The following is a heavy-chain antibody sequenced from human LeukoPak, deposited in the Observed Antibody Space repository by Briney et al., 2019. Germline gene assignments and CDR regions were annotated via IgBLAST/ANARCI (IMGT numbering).Heavy chain of an antibody. D-gene: IGHD3-16*02. J-gene: IGHJ4*02. Sequence: GGSLRLSCAASGFTVSSNYMSWVRQAPGKGLEWVSVIYSGGSTYYADSVKGRFTISRDNSKNTLYLQMNSLRAEDTAVYYCASTEAYDDVWGSYRFSYWGQGTLVTVSS. CDR1: GFTVSSNY. CDR2: IYSGGST. CDR3: ASTEAYDDVWGSYRFSY. V-gene: IGHV3-53*01.